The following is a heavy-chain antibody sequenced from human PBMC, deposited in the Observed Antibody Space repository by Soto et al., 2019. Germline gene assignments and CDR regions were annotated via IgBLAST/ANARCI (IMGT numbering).Heavy chain of an antibody. CDR2: ISSSSSTI. D-gene: IGHD3-22*01. J-gene: IGHJ5*02. CDR1: GFTFSSYS. CDR3: AREGSYYDSSGYYDL. Sequence: EVQLVESGGGLVQPGGSLRLSCAASGFTFSSYSMNWVRRAPGKGLEWVSYISSSSSTIYYADSVKGRFTISRDNAKNSLYLQMNSLRDEDTAVYYCAREGSYYDSSGYYDLWGQGTLVTVSS. V-gene: IGHV3-48*02.